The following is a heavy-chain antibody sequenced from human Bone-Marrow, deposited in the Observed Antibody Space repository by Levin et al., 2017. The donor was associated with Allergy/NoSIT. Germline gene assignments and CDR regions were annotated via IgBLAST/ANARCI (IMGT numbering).Heavy chain of an antibody. CDR3: VRDPHTSPELFDS. V-gene: IGHV3-74*01. D-gene: IGHD1-14*01. CDR2: INTDGSDT. CDR1: GFTFSIYW. J-gene: IGHJ4*02. Sequence: GESLKISCAASGFTFSIYWMHWVRRAPGKGLVWVSRINTDGSDTSYADSAKGRFTISRDNTKSALYLQMNSLRDEDTAVYYCVRDPHTSPELFDSWGQGTLVTVSS.